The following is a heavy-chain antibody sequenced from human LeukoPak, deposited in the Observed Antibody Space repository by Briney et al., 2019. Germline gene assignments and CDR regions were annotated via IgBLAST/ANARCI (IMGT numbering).Heavy chain of an antibody. CDR2: ISAYNGNT. J-gene: IGHJ6*03. Sequence: GASVKVSCKASGYTFTSYGISWVRQAPGQGLEWMGWISAYNGNTNYAQKLQGRVTMTTDTSTSTAYMELSRLRSDDTAVYYCARGRGITMWYYYMDVWGKGTTVTVSS. V-gene: IGHV1-18*01. CDR3: ARGRGITMWYYYMDV. D-gene: IGHD3-10*02. CDR1: GYTFTSYG.